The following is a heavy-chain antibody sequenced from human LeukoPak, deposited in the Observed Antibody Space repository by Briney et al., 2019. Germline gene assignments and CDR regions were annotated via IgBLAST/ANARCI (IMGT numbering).Heavy chain of an antibody. CDR1: GFTFSSYE. D-gene: IGHD1-26*01. CDR3: AGYGGSYPYYMDV. V-gene: IGHV3-48*03. J-gene: IGHJ6*03. Sequence: GGSLGLSCAASGFTFSSYEMNWVRQAPGKGLEWVSYISSSGSTIYYADSVRGRFTISRDNSKNTLYLRMNSLRAEDTAVYYCAGYGGSYPYYMDVWGKGTTVTISS. CDR2: ISSSGSTI.